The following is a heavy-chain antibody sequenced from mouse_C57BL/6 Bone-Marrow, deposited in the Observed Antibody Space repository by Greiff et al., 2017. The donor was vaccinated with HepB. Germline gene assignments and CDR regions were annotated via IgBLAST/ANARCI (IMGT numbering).Heavy chain of an antibody. D-gene: IGHD2-14*01. V-gene: IGHV5-6*01. CDR2: INTGGTYT. J-gene: IGHJ2*01. Sequence: EVQLVESGGDLVKPGGSLKLSCVASGFTFSTSGMSWVRQTPDKRLEWVATINTGGTYTYYPDSVKGRFTISKDTATSTLFLQMSSLKSEDTAIYYCARDRFDYYFDYWGQGTTLTVSS. CDR3: ARDRFDYYFDY. CDR1: GFTFSTSG.